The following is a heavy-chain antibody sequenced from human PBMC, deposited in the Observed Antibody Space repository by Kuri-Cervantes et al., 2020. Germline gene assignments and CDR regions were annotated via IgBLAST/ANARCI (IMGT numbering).Heavy chain of an antibody. CDR2: ISYDGSNK. Sequence: GESLKISCAASGFTFSSYAMHWVRQAPGKGLEWVAVISYDGSNKYYADSVKGRFTISRDNSKNTLYLQMNSLRAEDTAVYYCAKDRVGGYSSGLDYWGQGTLVTVSS. CDR1: GFTFSSYA. J-gene: IGHJ4*02. CDR3: AKDRVGGYSSGLDY. V-gene: IGHV3-30-3*01. D-gene: IGHD6-19*01.